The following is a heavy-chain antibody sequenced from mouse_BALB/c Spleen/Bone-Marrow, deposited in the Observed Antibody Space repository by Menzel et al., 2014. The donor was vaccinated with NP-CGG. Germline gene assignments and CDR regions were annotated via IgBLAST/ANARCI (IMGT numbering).Heavy chain of an antibody. V-gene: IGHV14-3*02. CDR1: GFNIKDTY. Sequence: EVKLQESGAELVKPGASVKLSCTASGFNIKDTYIHWVKQRPEQGLEWVGRIDPANGNTKYDPKFQDKATITADTSSNTAYLQLSSLTPEDTAVYYCAEITTAAYYVMDYWGQGTSVTVSS. CDR2: IDPANGNT. D-gene: IGHD1-2*01. CDR3: AEITTAAYYVMDY. J-gene: IGHJ4*01.